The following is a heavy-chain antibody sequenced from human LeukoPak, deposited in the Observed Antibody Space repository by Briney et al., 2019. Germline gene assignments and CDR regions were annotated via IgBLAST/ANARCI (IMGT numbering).Heavy chain of an antibody. Sequence: GGSLRLSCAASGFTFGSYAMSWVRQAPGKGLEWVSAISGSGGSTYYADSVKGRFTISRDNSKNTLYLQMNSLRAEDTAVYYCAKSEGIAVAGTVSDYWGQGTLVTVSS. CDR3: AKSEGIAVAGTVSDY. CDR2: ISGSGGST. D-gene: IGHD6-19*01. CDR1: GFTFGSYA. J-gene: IGHJ4*02. V-gene: IGHV3-23*01.